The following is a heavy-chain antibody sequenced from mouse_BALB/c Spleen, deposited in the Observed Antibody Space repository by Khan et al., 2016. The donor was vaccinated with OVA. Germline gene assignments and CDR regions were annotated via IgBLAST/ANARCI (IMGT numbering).Heavy chain of an antibody. D-gene: IGHD2-3*01. Sequence: VQLQQSGAELVKPGASVKLSCTASGFNIKDTYLHWVKQRPEQGLEWIGWIAPSTGTTPYDPQFPGQAPITSDTSSNPSYLLIDSLTSTGTSVYYWARHSDDPRDFEVWGAGTTVTVSS. CDR1: GFNIKDTY. CDR3: ARHSDDPRDFEV. V-gene: IGHV14-3*02. J-gene: IGHJ1*01. CDR2: IAPSTGTT.